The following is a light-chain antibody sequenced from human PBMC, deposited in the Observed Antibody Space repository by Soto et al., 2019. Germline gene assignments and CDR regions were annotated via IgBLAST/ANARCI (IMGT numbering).Light chain of an antibody. CDR2: EVS. CDR3: SSKTSSSSPLV. Sequence: QSVLTQPASVSGSPGQSITISCTGSTSDVGAYNYVSWYKHHPGQAPQLMIYEVSNRPSGVSNRFSGSKSGNTASLTISGLQADDEGDYYCSSKTSSSSPLVFGTGTRSPS. J-gene: IGLJ1*01. CDR1: TSDVGAYNY. V-gene: IGLV2-14*01.